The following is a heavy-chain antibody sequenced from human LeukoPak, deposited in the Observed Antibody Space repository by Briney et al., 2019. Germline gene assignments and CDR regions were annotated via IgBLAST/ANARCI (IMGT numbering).Heavy chain of an antibody. Sequence: GASVKVSCKASGYTFTSYGISWVRQAPGQGLEWMGWISAYNGNTNYAQKFQGRVTMTTDTFTSTAYMELRSLRSDDTAMYHCARDTDTGNYYGSGSYYSPPGYWVQGTLVTVSS. CDR1: GYTFTSYG. V-gene: IGHV1-18*01. J-gene: IGHJ4*02. D-gene: IGHD3-10*01. CDR2: ISAYNGNT. CDR3: ARDTDTGNYYGSGSYYSPPGY.